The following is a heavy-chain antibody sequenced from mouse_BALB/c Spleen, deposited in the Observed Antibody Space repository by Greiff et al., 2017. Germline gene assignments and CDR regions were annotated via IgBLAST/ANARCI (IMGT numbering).Heavy chain of an antibody. CDR1: GFTFTDYY. Sequence: VQLKESGGGLVQPGGSLRLSCATSGFTFTDYYMSWVRQPPGKALEWLGFIRNKANGYTTEYSASVKGRFTISRDNSQSILYLQMNTLRAEDSATYYCAREGDTTASFAYWGQGTLVTVSA. D-gene: IGHD1-2*01. CDR2: IRNKANGYTT. J-gene: IGHJ3*01. CDR3: AREGDTTASFAY. V-gene: IGHV7-3*02.